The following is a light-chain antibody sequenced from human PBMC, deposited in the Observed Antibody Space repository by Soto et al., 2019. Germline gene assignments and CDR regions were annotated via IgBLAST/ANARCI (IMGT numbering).Light chain of an antibody. CDR1: QNVNSVY. CDR3: HLYATWT. CDR2: GAT. J-gene: IGKJ1*01. V-gene: IGKV3-20*01. Sequence: EIVLTQSPGPLSSSPGERVTLSCRASQNVNSVYLTWYQQKVGQAPRLLIYGATNRATGVPDRFSGSGSGTDFSLTISRLEPEDFAVYYCHLYATWTFGQGTKVDIK.